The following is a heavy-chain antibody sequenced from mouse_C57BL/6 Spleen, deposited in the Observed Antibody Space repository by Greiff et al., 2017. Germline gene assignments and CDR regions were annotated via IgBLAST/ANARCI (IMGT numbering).Heavy chain of an antibody. CDR1: GYTFTSYG. D-gene: IGHD2-2*01. CDR3: APYGYDLYYAMDY. CDR2: IYPRSGNT. V-gene: IGHV1-81*01. Sequence: QVQLQPSGAELARPGASVKLSCKASGYTFTSYGISWVKQRTGQGLEWIGEIYPRSGNTYYNEKFKGKDTLTADKSSSTAYMELRSLTSEDSAVYFCAPYGYDLYYAMDYWGQGTSVTVSS. J-gene: IGHJ4*01.